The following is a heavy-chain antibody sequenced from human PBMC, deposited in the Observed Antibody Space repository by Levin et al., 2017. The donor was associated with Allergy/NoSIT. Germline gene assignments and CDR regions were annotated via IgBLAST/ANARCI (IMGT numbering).Heavy chain of an antibody. Sequence: GGSLRLSCAASGFTFSSYGMHWVRQAPGKGLEWVAVISYDGSNKYYADSVKGRFTISRDNSKNTLYLQMNSLRAEDTAVYYCAKRGRDGYNFRMDDAFDSWGQGTMVTVSS. J-gene: IGHJ3*02. CDR1: GFTFSSYG. V-gene: IGHV3-30*18. CDR3: AKRGRDGYNFRMDDAFDS. CDR2: ISYDGSNK. D-gene: IGHD5-24*01.